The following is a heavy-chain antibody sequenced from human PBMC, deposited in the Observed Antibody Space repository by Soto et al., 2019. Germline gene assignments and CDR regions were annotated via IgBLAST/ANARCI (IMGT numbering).Heavy chain of an antibody. Sequence: ASGNVSSKATSYASPCYGISCVRQAPGQGLEWMGWSSAYNGNTNYAQKLQGRDTMTTDTSTRTAYMELRSLRSDDTAVYYCARRNYYDSLDYYDGMDVWGQGTTVTVSS. J-gene: IGHJ6*02. CDR2: SSAYNGNT. CDR1: SYASPCYG. CDR3: ARRNYYDSLDYYDGMDV. D-gene: IGHD3-22*01. V-gene: IGHV1-18*01.